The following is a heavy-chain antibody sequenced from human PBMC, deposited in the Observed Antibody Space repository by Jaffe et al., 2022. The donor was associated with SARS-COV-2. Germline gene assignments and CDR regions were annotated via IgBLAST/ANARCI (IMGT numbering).Heavy chain of an antibody. D-gene: IGHD6-13*01. CDR1: GGSISSGSYY. J-gene: IGHJ4*02. V-gene: IGHV4-61*02. CDR3: ARGDSSSADYFDY. CDR2: IYTSGST. Sequence: QVQLQESGPGLVKPSQTLSLTCTVSGGSISSGSYYWSWIRQPAGKGLEWIGRIYTSGSTNYNPSLKSRVTISVDTSKNQFSLKLSSVTAADTAVYYCARGDSSSADYFDYWGQGTLVTVSS.